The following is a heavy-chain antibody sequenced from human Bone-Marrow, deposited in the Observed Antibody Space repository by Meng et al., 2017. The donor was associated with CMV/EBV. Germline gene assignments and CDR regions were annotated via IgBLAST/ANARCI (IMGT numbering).Heavy chain of an antibody. D-gene: IGHD1-14*01. J-gene: IGHJ4*02. V-gene: IGHV1-8*03. CDR3: ASGEAGGSSWDY. CDR1: GYTFTSYD. CDR2: MNPNSGNT. Sequence: ASVKVSCKASGYTFTSYDINWVRQATGQGLEWMGWMNPNSGNTGYAQKFQGRVTITRNTSISTAYMELSSLRSEDTAVYYCASGEAGGSSWDYWGQGPLVTFYS.